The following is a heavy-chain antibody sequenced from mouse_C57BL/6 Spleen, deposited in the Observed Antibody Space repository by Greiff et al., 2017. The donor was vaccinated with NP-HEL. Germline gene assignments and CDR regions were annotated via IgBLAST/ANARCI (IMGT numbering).Heavy chain of an antibody. D-gene: IGHD2-2*01. J-gene: IGHJ4*01. CDR1: GYTFTDYN. V-gene: IGHV1-22*01. CDR3: ARLEIYGYDGSCYAMDY. Sequence: EVQLQQSGPELVKPGASVKMSCKASGYTFTDYNMHWVKQSHGKSLEWIGYINPNNGGTSYNQKFKGKATLTVNKSSSTAYMELRSLTSEDSAVYYCARLEIYGYDGSCYAMDYWGQGTSVTVSS. CDR2: INPNNGGT.